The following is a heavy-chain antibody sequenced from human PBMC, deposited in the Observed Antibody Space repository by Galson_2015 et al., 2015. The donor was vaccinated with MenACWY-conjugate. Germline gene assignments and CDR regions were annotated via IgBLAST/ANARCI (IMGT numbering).Heavy chain of an antibody. V-gene: IGHV3-74*01. Sequence: SLRLSCAASGFTFSSYWMHWVHQAPGKGLVWVSRINSDGSSTSYADSVKGRFTISRDNAKNTLYLQMNSLRAEDTAVYYCAQYCSSTSCYAGKGAWGQGTLVTVSS. D-gene: IGHD2-2*01. J-gene: IGHJ5*02. CDR2: INSDGSST. CDR3: AQYCSSTSCYAGKGA. CDR1: GFTFSSYW.